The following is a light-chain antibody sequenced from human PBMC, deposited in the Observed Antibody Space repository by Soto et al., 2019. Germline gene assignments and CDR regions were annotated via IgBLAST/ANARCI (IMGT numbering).Light chain of an antibody. Sequence: IVMTQSPATLSVSPGXRVTLSCRASQSVSSDLAWYQQRPGQAPRLLIYGASTRATGIPARFSGTGSGTEFTLTISSLQSEDFAFYYCQQYNNWPPYTFGQGTKVEIK. J-gene: IGKJ2*01. CDR2: GAS. V-gene: IGKV3-15*01. CDR3: QQYNNWPPYT. CDR1: QSVSSD.